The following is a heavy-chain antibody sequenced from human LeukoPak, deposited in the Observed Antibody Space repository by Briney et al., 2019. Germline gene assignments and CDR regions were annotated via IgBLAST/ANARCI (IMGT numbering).Heavy chain of an antibody. CDR3: ARELITGYYDFWSGYSRPSSNWFDP. D-gene: IGHD3-3*01. CDR1: GGTFSSYA. Sequence: GASVKVSCKASGGTFSSYAISWVRQAPGQGLEWMGGIIPIFGTANYAQKLQGRVTMTTDTSTSTAYMELRSLRSDDTAVYYCARELITGYYDFWSGYSRPSSNWFDPWGQGTLVTVSS. J-gene: IGHJ5*02. CDR2: IIPIFGTA. V-gene: IGHV1-69*05.